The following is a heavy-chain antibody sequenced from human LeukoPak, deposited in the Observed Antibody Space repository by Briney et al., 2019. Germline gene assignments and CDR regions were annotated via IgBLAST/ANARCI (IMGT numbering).Heavy chain of an antibody. J-gene: IGHJ4*02. V-gene: IGHV4-38-2*01. CDR1: GYSISSGYY. Sequence: SETLSLTCAVSGYSISSGYYWGWIRQPPGEGLEWIGSIYHSGSTYYNPSLKSRVTISVDTSKNQFSLKLSSVTAADTAVYYCARVSDSSGYHPGDWGQGTLVTVSS. CDR3: ARVSDSSGYHPGD. CDR2: IYHSGST. D-gene: IGHD3-22*01.